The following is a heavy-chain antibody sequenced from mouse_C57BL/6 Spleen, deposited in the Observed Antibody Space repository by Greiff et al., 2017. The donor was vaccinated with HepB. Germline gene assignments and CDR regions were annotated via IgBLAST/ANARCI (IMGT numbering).Heavy chain of an antibody. Sequence: EVMLVESGGGLVKPGGSLKLSCAASGFTFSDYGMHWVRQAPEKGLEWVAYISSGSSTIYYAATVKGRFTISRDNAKNTLFLQMTSLRSEDTAMYYCARRGDYDGGYAMDYWGQGTSVTGAS. CDR3: ARRGDYDGGYAMDY. V-gene: IGHV5-17*01. J-gene: IGHJ4*01. CDR1: GFTFSDYG. CDR2: ISSGSSTI. D-gene: IGHD2-4*01.